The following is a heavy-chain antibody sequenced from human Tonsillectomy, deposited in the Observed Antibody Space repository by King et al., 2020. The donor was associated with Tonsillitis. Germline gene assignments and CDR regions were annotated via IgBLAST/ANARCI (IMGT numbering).Heavy chain of an antibody. CDR2: MNPNSGST. V-gene: IGHV1-8*01. D-gene: IGHD5-12*01. J-gene: IGHJ6*02. CDR3: ARQFLNSGHYYYYGLDV. CDR1: GYTFTSHE. Sequence: QVQLVESGAEVKKPGASVKVSCEASGYTFTSHEITWVRHVTGQGLEYMGWMNPNSGSTGYTQKFQGRVTMTRDTSISTAYMERSSLRSEDTAVYYCARQFLNSGHYYYYGLDVWGQGTTVIVSS.